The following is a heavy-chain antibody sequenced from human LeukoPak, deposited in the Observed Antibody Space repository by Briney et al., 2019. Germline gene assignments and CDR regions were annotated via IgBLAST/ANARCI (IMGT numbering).Heavy chain of an antibody. V-gene: IGHV1-2*02. CDR1: GYTFTGYY. Sequence: GASVKVSCKASGYTFTGYYMHWVRQAPGQGLEWMGWINPNSGGTNYAQKFQGRVTMTRDTSISTAYMELSRLRSDDTAVYYCARVSGRTMVRGVIIYWGQGTLVTVSS. J-gene: IGHJ4*02. D-gene: IGHD3-10*01. CDR2: INPNSGGT. CDR3: ARVSGRTMVRGVIIY.